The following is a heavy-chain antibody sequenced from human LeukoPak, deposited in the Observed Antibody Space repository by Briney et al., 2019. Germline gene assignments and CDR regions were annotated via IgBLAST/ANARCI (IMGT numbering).Heavy chain of an antibody. CDR1: GGSISSYY. D-gene: IGHD3-22*01. CDR3: ARLWGYYDSSGYSY. Sequence: MTSETLSLTCTVSGGSISSYYWGWIRQPPGKGLEWIGSIYYSGSTYYNPSLKSRVTISVDTSKNQFSLKLSSVTAADTAVYYCARLWGYYDSSGYSYWGQGTLVTVSS. CDR2: IYYSGST. V-gene: IGHV4-39*01. J-gene: IGHJ4*02.